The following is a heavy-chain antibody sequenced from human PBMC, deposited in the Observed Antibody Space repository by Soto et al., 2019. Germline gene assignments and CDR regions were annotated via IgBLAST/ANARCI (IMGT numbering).Heavy chain of an antibody. CDR3: AKVPGVVVPAASDAFDI. CDR1: GFTFSSYA. J-gene: IGHJ3*02. CDR2: ISGSGGST. V-gene: IGHV3-23*01. Sequence: GGSLILSCAASGFTFSSYAMSWVRQAPGKGLEWVSAISGSGGSTYYADSVKGRFTISRDNSKNTLYLQMNSLRAEDTAVYYCAKVPGVVVPAASDAFDIWGQGTMVTVSS. D-gene: IGHD2-2*01.